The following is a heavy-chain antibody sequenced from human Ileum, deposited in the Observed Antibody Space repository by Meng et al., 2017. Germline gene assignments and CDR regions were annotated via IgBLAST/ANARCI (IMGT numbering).Heavy chain of an antibody. CDR1: GFTFSSYW. D-gene: IGHD3-10*01. Sequence: GESLKISCTASGFTFSSYWMSWVRQAPGKGLEWVANIKQDESERYYVDSVKGRFTISRDNAKNSLYLQMHSLRAEDTAVYYCARDLLGVIMVRGVIAYYYYGMDVWGQGTTVTVSS. CDR2: IKQDESER. J-gene: IGHJ6*02. V-gene: IGHV3-7*01. CDR3: ARDLLGVIMVRGVIAYYYYGMDV.